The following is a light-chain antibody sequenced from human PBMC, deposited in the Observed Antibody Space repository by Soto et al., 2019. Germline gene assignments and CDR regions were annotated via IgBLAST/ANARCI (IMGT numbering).Light chain of an antibody. CDR2: DAS. Sequence: EFVLTQSPGTLSFSPGERATLSCRASQTVRNNYLAWYQQKPGQAPRLLIYDASSRATGIPDRFSGGGSGTDFTLTISRLEPEDFAVYYCQQFSSYPLTFGGGPRWIS. J-gene: IGKJ4*01. CDR3: QQFSSYPLT. CDR1: QTVRNNY. V-gene: IGKV3-20*01.